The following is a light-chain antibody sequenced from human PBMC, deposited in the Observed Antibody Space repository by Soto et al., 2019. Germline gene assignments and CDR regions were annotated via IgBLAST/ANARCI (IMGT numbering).Light chain of an antibody. CDR2: EVS. Sequence: QSVLTQPASVSGSPGQSITISCTGTSSDIGNYKLVSWYQQHPGKAPRLIIYEVSKRPSGVSNRFSGSKSGNTASLTISGLQAEDEADYYCCSYAGSPYVFGTGTKVTVL. V-gene: IGLV2-23*02. J-gene: IGLJ1*01. CDR3: CSYAGSPYV. CDR1: SSDIGNYKL.